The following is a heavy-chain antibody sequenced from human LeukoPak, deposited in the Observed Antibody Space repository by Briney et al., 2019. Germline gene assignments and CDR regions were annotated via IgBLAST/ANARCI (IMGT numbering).Heavy chain of an antibody. CDR1: GGSFSGYY. J-gene: IGHJ4*02. CDR3: ARGGRWLQFPFDY. V-gene: IGHV4-34*01. CDR2: INHSGST. Sequence: PSETLSLTCAVYGGSFSGYYWSWIRQPPGKGPEWIGEINHSGSTNYNPSLKSRVTVSVDTSKNQFSLKLSSVTAADTAVYYCARGGRWLQFPFDYWAQETLVTVSS. D-gene: IGHD5-24*01.